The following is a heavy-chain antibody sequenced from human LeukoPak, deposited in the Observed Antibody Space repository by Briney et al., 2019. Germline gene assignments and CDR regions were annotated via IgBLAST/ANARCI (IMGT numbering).Heavy chain of an antibody. J-gene: IGHJ4*02. V-gene: IGHV3-15*07. CDR2: IKPKTDGETT. D-gene: IGHD2-21*01. CDR1: GFTFSNAY. Sequence: GGSLRLSCAASGFTFSNAYMNWVRRAPGKGLEWVGRIKPKTDGETTEYAAPVKGRFSISRDDSKNMLYLQMNSLKTEDTAVYYCITPLPYSAQGGQGTLVTVSS. CDR3: ITPLPYSAQ.